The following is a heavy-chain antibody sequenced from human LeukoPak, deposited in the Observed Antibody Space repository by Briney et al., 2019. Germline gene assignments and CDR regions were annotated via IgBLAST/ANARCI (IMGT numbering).Heavy chain of an antibody. D-gene: IGHD3-10*02. V-gene: IGHV3-48*03. CDR3: AELGITMIGGV. Sequence: GGSLRLSCAASGFTFSSYEMNWVRQAPGKGLEWVSFISRSSTTIYYADSVKGRFTISRDNAKNSLYLLMNSLRAEDTAVYYCAELGITMIGGVWGKGTTVTISS. CDR1: GFTFSSYE. CDR2: ISRSSTTI. J-gene: IGHJ6*04.